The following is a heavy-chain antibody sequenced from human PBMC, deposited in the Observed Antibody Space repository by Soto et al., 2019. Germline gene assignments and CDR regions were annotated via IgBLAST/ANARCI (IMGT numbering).Heavy chain of an antibody. D-gene: IGHD4-17*01. J-gene: IGHJ4*02. V-gene: IGHV4-59*12. CDR2: IYDSGST. Sequence: SETLSLTCTVSGGSIISYYWSWIRQPPGKGLEWIGYIYDSGSTSYNPSLKSRVTISVDTSKNQFSLKLSSVTAADTAVYYCARGVTTVTTIDYWGQGTLVTVSS. CDR1: GGSIISYY. CDR3: ARGVTTVTTIDY.